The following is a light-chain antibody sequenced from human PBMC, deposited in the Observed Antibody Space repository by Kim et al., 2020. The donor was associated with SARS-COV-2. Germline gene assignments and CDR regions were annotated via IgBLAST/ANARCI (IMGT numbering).Light chain of an antibody. Sequence: GQGVTISFSRSSSNIGNNSVSWYQQRPGTAPKLLIYDNLKRPSGIPDRFSGSKSGTSATLGITGLQTGDEADYYCGTWDGSLSAAVFGGGTQLTVL. CDR1: SSNIGNNS. V-gene: IGLV1-51*01. CDR2: DNL. J-gene: IGLJ2*01. CDR3: GTWDGSLSAAV.